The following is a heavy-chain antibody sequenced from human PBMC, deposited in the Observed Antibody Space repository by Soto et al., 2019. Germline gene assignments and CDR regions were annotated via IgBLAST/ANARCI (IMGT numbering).Heavy chain of an antibody. CDR3: AKRGCISTSCYPLLRPDY. D-gene: IGHD2-2*01. CDR2: ISYDGSNK. J-gene: IGHJ4*02. CDR1: GFTFSSYG. V-gene: IGHV3-30*18. Sequence: GGSLRLSCAASGFTFSSYGMHWVRQAPGKGLEWVAVISYDGSNKYYADSVKGRFTISRDNSKNTLYLQMNSLRAEDTAVYYCAKRGCISTSCYPLLRPDYWGQGTLVTVSS.